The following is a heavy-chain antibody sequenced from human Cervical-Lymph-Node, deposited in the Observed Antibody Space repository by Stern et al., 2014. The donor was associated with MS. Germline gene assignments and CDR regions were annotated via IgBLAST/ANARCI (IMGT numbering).Heavy chain of an antibody. Sequence: VQLVESGAEVKKPGSSVKVSCKASGGTFSSYAIRWVRQAPGQGLEWMGGIIPIFGTANYAKKFQGGVTIHPDEPRRPAHMELSSLRSEDTAGYYCARGPSVGYYYYGMDVWGQGTTVTVSS. CDR3: ARGPSVGYYYYGMDV. CDR2: IIPIFGTA. J-gene: IGHJ6*02. V-gene: IGHV1-69*01. D-gene: IGHD1-26*01. CDR1: GGTFSSYA.